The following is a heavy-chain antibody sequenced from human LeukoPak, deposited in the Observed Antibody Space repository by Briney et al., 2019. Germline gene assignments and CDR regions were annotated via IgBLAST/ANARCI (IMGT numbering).Heavy chain of an antibody. Sequence: PGGSLRLSCAASGFTVSSNYMSWVRQAPGKGLEWVSVIYSGGSTYYADSVKGRFTISRDNSKNTLYLQMNSLRAEDTAVYYCAKGRLGYCSGGSCNDAFDIWGQGTMVTVSS. J-gene: IGHJ3*02. D-gene: IGHD2-15*01. CDR2: IYSGGST. CDR1: GFTVSSNY. CDR3: AKGRLGYCSGGSCNDAFDI. V-gene: IGHV3-53*01.